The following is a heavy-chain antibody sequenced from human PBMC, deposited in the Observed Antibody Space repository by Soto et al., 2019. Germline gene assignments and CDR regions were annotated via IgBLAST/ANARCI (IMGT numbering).Heavy chain of an antibody. J-gene: IGHJ6*02. CDR3: ARGVVVTATVYYYGMDV. D-gene: IGHD2-21*02. CDR1: GGTFSTYA. Sequence: ASVKVSCTASGGTFSTYAISWVRQAPGQGLEWMGGIIPIFGTANYAQKFQGRVTVTADESTSTAYMELSSLRSEDTAVYYCARGVVVTATVYYYGMDVWGQGTTVTVS. CDR2: IIPIFGTA. V-gene: IGHV1-69*13.